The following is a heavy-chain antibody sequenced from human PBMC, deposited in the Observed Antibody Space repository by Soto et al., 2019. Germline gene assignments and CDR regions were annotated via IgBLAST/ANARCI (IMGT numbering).Heavy chain of an antibody. CDR2: ISYDGSNK. J-gene: IGHJ4*02. D-gene: IGHD6-13*01. CDR1: GFTFSSYG. Sequence: ESGGGVVQPGRSLRLSCAASGFTFSSYGMHWVRQAPGKGLEWVAVISYDGSNKYYADSVKGRFTISRDNSKNTLYLQMNSLRAEDTAVYYCAKRLRPLAIAAADLFDYWGQGTLVTVSS. CDR3: AKRLRPLAIAAADLFDY. V-gene: IGHV3-30*18.